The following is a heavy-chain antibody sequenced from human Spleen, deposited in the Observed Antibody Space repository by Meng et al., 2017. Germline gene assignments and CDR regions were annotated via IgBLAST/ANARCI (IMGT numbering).Heavy chain of an antibody. Sequence: ASVKVSCKPSGYTFTDYYIHWVRQAPGAGLEWMGQINPDNGGTKYAQTFQGRVTMTRDTYISTAYMELRRLRADDTAVYYCARDQGARWVQLHYAFDIWGQGTAVTVSS. CDR2: INPDNGGT. D-gene: IGHD5-24*01. CDR1: GYTFTDYY. V-gene: IGHV1-2*06. CDR3: ARDQGARWVQLHYAFDI. J-gene: IGHJ3*02.